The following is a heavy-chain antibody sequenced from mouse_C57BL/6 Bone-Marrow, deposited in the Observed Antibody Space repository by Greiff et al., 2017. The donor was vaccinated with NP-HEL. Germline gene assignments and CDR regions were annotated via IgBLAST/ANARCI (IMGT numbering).Heavy chain of an antibody. Sequence: VQLQQPGAELVKPGASVKLSCKASGYTFTSYWMHWVKQRPGQGLEWIGMIHPNSGSTNYNEKFKSKATLTVDKSSSTAYMQLSSLTSEDSAVYYCARRLYYYGSSYDYFDYWGQGTTLTVSS. V-gene: IGHV1-64*01. CDR3: ARRLYYYGSSYDYFDY. CDR2: IHPNSGST. CDR1: GYTFTSYW. J-gene: IGHJ2*01. D-gene: IGHD1-1*01.